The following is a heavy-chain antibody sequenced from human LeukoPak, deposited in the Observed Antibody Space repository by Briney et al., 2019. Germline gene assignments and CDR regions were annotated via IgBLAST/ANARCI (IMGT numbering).Heavy chain of an antibody. V-gene: IGHV4-31*03. CDR1: GGSISSGGYY. CDR3: ARDNPHGYSHYYGMDV. J-gene: IGHJ6*02. D-gene: IGHD5-18*01. CDR2: IYYSGST. Sequence: SQTLSLTCTVSGGSISSGGYYWRWIRQHPGKGLEWIGYIYYSGSTYYNPSLKSRVTISVDTSKNQFSLKLSSVTAADTAVYYCARDNPHGYSHYYGMDVWGQGTTVTVSS.